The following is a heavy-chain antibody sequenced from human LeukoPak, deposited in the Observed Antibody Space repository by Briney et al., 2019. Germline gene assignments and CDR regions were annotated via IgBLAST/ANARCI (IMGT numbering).Heavy chain of an antibody. D-gene: IGHD3-22*01. V-gene: IGHV1-69*05. J-gene: IGHJ3*02. CDR1: GGTFSSYA. CDR2: IIPIFGTA. Sequence: SVKVSCKASGGTFSSYAISWVRQAPGQGLEWMGGIIPIFGTANYAQKFQGRVTITTDESTSTAYMELSSLRSEDTAVYYCARSSSGYLYFPFDIWGQGAMVTVSS. CDR3: ARSSSGYLYFPFDI.